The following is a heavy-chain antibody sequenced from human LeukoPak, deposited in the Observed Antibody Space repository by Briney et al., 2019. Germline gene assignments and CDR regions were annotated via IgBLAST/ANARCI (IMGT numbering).Heavy chain of an antibody. CDR1: GYSFTSYW. CDR2: IYPGDSDT. CDR3: ARGGLVDGRGKVPAGDYYYYMDV. J-gene: IGHJ6*03. V-gene: IGHV5-51*01. Sequence: GESLKISCKGSGYSFTSYWIGWVRQMPGKGLEWMGIIYPGDSDTRYSPSFQGQVTISADKSISTAYLQWSSLKASDTAMYYCARGGLVDGRGKVPAGDYYYYMDVWGKGTTVTVSS. D-gene: IGHD2-2*01.